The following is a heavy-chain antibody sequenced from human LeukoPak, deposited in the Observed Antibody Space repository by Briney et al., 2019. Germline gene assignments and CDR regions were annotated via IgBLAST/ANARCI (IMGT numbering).Heavy chain of an antibody. CDR3: ARGAAFSGSYSLDF. CDR2: IYSSGTT. V-gene: IGHV3-23*05. J-gene: IGHJ4*02. Sequence: GGSLRLSCAASGFTFSSYAMSWVRQAPGKGLEWVSVIYSSGTTFYAYSVKGRFTISRDNSKNTLFLQMSGLRDDDTAVYYCARGAAFSGSYSLDFWGQGTLVTVSS. CDR1: GFTFSSYA. D-gene: IGHD1-26*01.